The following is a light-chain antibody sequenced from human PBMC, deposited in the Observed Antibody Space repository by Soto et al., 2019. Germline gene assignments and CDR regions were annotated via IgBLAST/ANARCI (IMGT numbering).Light chain of an antibody. CDR1: SSNIGAGYD. CDR2: GNS. CDR3: QSYDSSLSVVV. Sequence: QPVLTQPPSGSGAPGQRVTISCTGSSSNIGAGYDVHWYQQLPGTAPKLLIYGNSNRPSGVPDRFSGSKSGTSASLAITGLQAEDEADYYCQSYDSSLSVVVFGGGTKVTVL. V-gene: IGLV1-40*01. J-gene: IGLJ2*01.